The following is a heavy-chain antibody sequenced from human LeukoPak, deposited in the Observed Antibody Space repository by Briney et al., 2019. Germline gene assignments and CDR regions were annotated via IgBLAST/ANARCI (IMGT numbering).Heavy chain of an antibody. CDR2: ISRSGDTL. J-gene: IGHJ6*02. D-gene: IGHD2/OR15-2a*01. V-gene: IGHV3-11*01. CDR3: AREVVIFPDYYYYGMDV. CDR1: GFPFRDYY. Sequence: GGSLRLSCAASGFPFRDYYMTWIRQAPGKGLEWISYISRSGDTLYYADSVEGRFTISRDDAKNSLFLQMNSLRADDTAVYYCAREVVIFPDYYYYGMDVWGQGTTVTVSS.